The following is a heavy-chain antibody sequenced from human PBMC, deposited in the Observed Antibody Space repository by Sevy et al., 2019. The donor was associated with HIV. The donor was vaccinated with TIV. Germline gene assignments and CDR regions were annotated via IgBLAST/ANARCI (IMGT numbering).Heavy chain of an antibody. Sequence: GGSLRLSCAASGFTFSDYYMSWIRQAPGKGLEWVSYISSSGSTIYYADSVKGRFTFSRDNAKNSLYLQMNSLRAEDTAVYYCARDLASSDLFDYWGQGTLVTVSS. J-gene: IGHJ4*02. CDR1: GFTFSDYY. CDR3: ARDLASSDLFDY. V-gene: IGHV3-11*01. CDR2: ISSSGSTI. D-gene: IGHD6-19*01.